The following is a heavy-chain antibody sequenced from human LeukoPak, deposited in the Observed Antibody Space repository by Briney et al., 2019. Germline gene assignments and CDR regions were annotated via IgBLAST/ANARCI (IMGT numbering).Heavy chain of an antibody. J-gene: IGHJ3*02. CDR3: ARYPKGDLGWDAFDI. Sequence: PSETLSLTCNFSTDSMTYIFWSWIRQPAGKGLEWIGRIYSSGSAHYNPSLKSRVTMSVDTSKNQFSLNLSSVTAADTAVYYCARYPKGDLGWDAFDIWGQGTMVTVSS. CDR2: IYSSGSA. V-gene: IGHV4-4*07. CDR1: TDSMTYIF. D-gene: IGHD2-21*02.